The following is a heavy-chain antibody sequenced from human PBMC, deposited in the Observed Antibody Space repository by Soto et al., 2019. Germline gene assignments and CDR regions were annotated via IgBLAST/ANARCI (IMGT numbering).Heavy chain of an antibody. CDR3: AKDDGAMIVVVTQYYFDY. J-gene: IGHJ4*02. Sequence: GGSLRLSCAASGFTFSSYGMHWVRQAPGKGLEWVAVISYDGSNKYYADSVKGRFTISRDNSKNTLYLQMNSLRAEDTAVYYCAKDDGAMIVVVTQYYFDYWGQGTLVTVSS. D-gene: IGHD3-22*01. V-gene: IGHV3-30*18. CDR1: GFTFSSYG. CDR2: ISYDGSNK.